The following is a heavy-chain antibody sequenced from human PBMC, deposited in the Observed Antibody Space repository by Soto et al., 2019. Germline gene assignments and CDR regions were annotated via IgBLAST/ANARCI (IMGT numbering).Heavy chain of an antibody. V-gene: IGHV1-69*01. CDR3: AREEYSSSSYYYYGMDV. D-gene: IGHD6-6*01. CDR2: IIPIFGTA. CDR1: GGTFSSYA. J-gene: IGHJ6*02. Sequence: QVQLVQSGAEVKKPGSSVKVSCKASGGTFSSYAISWVRQAPGQGLEWMGGIIPIFGTANYAKKFQGRVTITADESTSTAYMELSSLRSEDTAVYYCAREEYSSSSYYYYGMDVWGQGTTVTVSS.